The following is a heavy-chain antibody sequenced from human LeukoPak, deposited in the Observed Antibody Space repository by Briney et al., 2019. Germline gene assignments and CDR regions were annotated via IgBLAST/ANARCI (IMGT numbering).Heavy chain of an antibody. CDR3: ARSYIVVVVAATYNWFDP. CDR2: IYYSGST. CDR1: GGSISSSSYY. Sequence: PSETLSLTCTVSGGSISSSSYYWGWIRQPPGKGLEWIGSIYYSGSTYYNPSLKSRVTISVDTSKNQFSLKLSSVTAADTAVYYCARSYIVVVVAATYNWFDPWGQGTLVTVSS. D-gene: IGHD2-15*01. J-gene: IGHJ5*02. V-gene: IGHV4-39*07.